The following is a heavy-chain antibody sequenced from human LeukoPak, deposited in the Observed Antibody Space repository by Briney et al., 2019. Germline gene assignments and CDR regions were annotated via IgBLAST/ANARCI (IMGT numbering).Heavy chain of an antibody. CDR2: INPNSGGT. CDR1: GYTFTDYY. CDR3: ARSPTTSIFDY. Sequence: ASVKVSCKASGYTFTDYYMHWVRQAPGQGLEWMGWINPNSGGTNYAQNFQGRVTMTTDTSISTAYMELGRLTSDDTALYYCARSPTTSIFDYWGQGTLVSVSS. J-gene: IGHJ4*02. V-gene: IGHV1-2*02. D-gene: IGHD1-26*01.